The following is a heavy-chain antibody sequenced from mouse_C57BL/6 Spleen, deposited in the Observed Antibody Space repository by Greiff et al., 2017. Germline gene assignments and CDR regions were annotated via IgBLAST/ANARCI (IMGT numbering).Heavy chain of an antibody. V-gene: IGHV1-53*01. Sequence: QVQLQQPGTELVKPGASVKLSCKASGYTFTSYWMHWVKQRPGQGLEWIGAIDPETGGTAYNQKFKGKAILTADKSSSTAYMELRSLTSEDSAVYYCTRSGGNPAWFAYWGQGTLVTVSA. CDR2: IDPETGGT. D-gene: IGHD2-1*01. CDR3: TRSGGNPAWFAY. CDR1: GYTFTSYW. J-gene: IGHJ3*01.